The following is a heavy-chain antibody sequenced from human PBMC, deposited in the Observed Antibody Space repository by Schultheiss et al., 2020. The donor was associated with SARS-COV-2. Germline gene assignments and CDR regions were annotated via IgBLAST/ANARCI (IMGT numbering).Heavy chain of an antibody. CDR2: ISAYDGNT. V-gene: IGHV1-18*01. J-gene: IGHJ6*02. Sequence: ASVKVSCKASGYTFTSYGISWVRQAPGQGLEWMGWISAYDGNTNYAQKFQGRVTMTTDTSTSTAYMELRSLRSDDTAVYYCARDTFILPDSRISFSSSSVPNYYYYGMDVWGQGTTVTVSS. CDR3: ARDTFILPDSRISFSSSSVPNYYYYGMDV. CDR1: GYTFTSYG. D-gene: IGHD6-6*01.